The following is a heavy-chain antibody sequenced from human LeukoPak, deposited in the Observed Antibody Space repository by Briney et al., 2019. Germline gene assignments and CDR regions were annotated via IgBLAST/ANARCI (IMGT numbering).Heavy chain of an antibody. CDR2: IYYSGST. D-gene: IGHD3-22*01. J-gene: IGHJ3*02. V-gene: IGHV4-59*01. Sequence: SETLSLTCTVSGGSISSYYWSWIRQPPGKGLEWIGYIYYSGSTNYNPSLKSRVTISVDTSKNQFSLKLSSVTAADTAVYYCARLVTRGYYDSSGRRVDAFDIWGQGTMVTVSS. CDR1: GGSISSYY. CDR3: ARLVTRGYYDSSGRRVDAFDI.